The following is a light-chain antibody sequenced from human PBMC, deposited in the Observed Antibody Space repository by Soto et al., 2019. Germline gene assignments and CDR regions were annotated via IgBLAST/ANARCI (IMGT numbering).Light chain of an antibody. CDR3: HEYGSSPWT. V-gene: IGKV3-20*01. Sequence: EIVLTQSPGTLSLSPGERATLSCRASQSVSSRYLAWYQQKPGQAPRPLISGASSRATGIPARFSGSGAGTDITLNTSRLEPDGFAVDYGHEYGSSPWTCGQGKEVDSK. J-gene: IGKJ1*01. CDR1: QSVSSRY. CDR2: GAS.